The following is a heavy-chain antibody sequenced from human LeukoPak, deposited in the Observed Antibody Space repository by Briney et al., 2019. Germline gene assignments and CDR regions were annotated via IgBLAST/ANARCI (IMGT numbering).Heavy chain of an antibody. Sequence: SVXXXCXASGYTSTSCGXSWVRQAPXQXXXXXXWISAYNGNTNYAQKLQGRVTMTTDTSTSTAYMELRSLKSDDTAVYFCARVAFSKYHYYMDVWGKGTTVTVSS. J-gene: IGHJ6*03. CDR3: ARVAFSKYHYYMDV. CDR2: ISAYNGNT. V-gene: IGHV1-18*01. CDR1: GYTSTSCG. D-gene: IGHD4-11*01.